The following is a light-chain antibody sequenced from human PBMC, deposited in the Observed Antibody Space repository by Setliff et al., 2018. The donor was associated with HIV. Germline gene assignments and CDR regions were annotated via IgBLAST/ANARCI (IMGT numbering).Light chain of an antibody. CDR3: QSYDSSLSAHV. J-gene: IGLJ1*01. CDR2: GNI. V-gene: IGLV1-40*01. CDR1: SSNIGAAYD. Sequence: KRVTISCTGSSSNIGAAYDVHWYRQFPGTAPKLLIYGNINRPSGVPDRFSGSKSGTSGSLTITGLQAEDEADYYCQSYDSSLSAHVFGTGTKVTVL.